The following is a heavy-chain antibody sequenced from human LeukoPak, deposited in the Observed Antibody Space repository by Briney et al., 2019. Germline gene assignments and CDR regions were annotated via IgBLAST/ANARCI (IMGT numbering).Heavy chain of an antibody. CDR1: GGTFSSYA. D-gene: IGHD3-22*01. CDR3: ARTLLQCDSSGYYQNFDY. V-gene: IGHV1-69*05. CDR2: IIPIFGTA. Sequence: SVKVSCKASGGTFSSYAISWVRQAPGQGLEWMGGIIPIFGTANYAQKFQGRVTITTDESTSTAYMELSSLRSEDTAVYYCARTLLQCDSSGYYQNFDYWGQGTLVTVSS. J-gene: IGHJ4*02.